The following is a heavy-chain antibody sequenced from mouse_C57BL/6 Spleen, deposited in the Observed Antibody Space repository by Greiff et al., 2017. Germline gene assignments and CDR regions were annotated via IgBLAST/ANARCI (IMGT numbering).Heavy chain of an antibody. CDR1: GFSFTSYG. Sequence: VQLQQSGPGLVQPSPCLSISCTVSGFSFTSYGVHWVRQSPGKGLEWLGVIWSGGSADYNAAFISRLSISKDNSKSQVFFIMNSLQADDTAIYYCAKNMVNYVHYFDYWGQGTTLTVSS. J-gene: IGHJ2*01. CDR3: AKNMVNYVHYFDY. V-gene: IGHV2-2*01. D-gene: IGHD2-2*01. CDR2: IWSGGSA.